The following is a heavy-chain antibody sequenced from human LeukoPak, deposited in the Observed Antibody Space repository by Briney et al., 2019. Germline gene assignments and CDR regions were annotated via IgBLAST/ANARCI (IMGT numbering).Heavy chain of an antibody. CDR2: IYYSGST. CDR1: GGSISSSSYY. CDR3: ARVGPDTAMVLSHAFDI. J-gene: IGHJ3*02. V-gene: IGHV4-39*07. Sequence: PSETLSLTCTVSGGSISSSSYYWGWIRQPPGKGLEWIGSIYYSGSTYYNPSLKSRVTISVDTSKNQFSLKLSSVTAADTAVYYCARVGPDTAMVLSHAFDIWGQGTMVTVSS. D-gene: IGHD5-18*01.